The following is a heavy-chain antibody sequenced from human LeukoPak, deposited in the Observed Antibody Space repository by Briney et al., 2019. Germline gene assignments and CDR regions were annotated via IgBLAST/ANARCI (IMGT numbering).Heavy chain of an antibody. CDR1: GGTFSSYA. CDR2: IIPIFGTA. D-gene: IGHD3-10*01. V-gene: IGHV1-69*13. J-gene: IGHJ4*02. Sequence: SEKVSCKASGGTFSSYAISWVRQAPGQGLEWMGGIIPIFGTANYAQKFQGRVTITADESTSTAYMELSSLRSEDTAVYYCAREFGELSYYFDYWGQGTLVTVSS. CDR3: AREFGELSYYFDY.